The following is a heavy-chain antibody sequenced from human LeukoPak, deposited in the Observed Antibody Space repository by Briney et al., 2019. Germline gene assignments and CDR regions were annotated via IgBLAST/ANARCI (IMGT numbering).Heavy chain of an antibody. Sequence: GGSLRLSCAVSGFTFSRYTMNWVRQAPGKGLEWVSSISSSSSYIYYADSVKGRFTISRDNAKNSVYLQMNSLRVEDTALYYCARCTTGRTFGSLREIKRSREIDYWGQGTLVTVSS. D-gene: IGHD1-1*01. CDR1: GFTFSRYT. CDR3: ARCTTGRTFGSLREIKRSREIDY. CDR2: ISSSSSYI. J-gene: IGHJ4*02. V-gene: IGHV3-21*01.